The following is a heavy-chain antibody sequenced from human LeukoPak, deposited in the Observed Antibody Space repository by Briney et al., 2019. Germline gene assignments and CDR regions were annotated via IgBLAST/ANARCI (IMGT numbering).Heavy chain of an antibody. J-gene: IGHJ4*02. CDR3: ARDGCSGGSCYSFDY. V-gene: IGHV1-2*06. D-gene: IGHD2-15*01. CDR2: INPNSGGT. CDR1: GYIFTGYY. Sequence: ASVKVSCKASGYIFTGYYMHWVRQAPGQGLEWMGRINPNSGGTNYAQKFQGRVTMTRDTSISTAYMELSRLRSDDTAVYYCARDGCSGGSCYSFDYWGQGTLVTVSS.